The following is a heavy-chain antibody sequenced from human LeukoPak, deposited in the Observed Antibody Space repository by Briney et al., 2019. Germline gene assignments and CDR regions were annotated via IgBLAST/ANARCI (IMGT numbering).Heavy chain of an antibody. D-gene: IGHD2-8*01. CDR2: IKSKTDGGTT. J-gene: IGHJ6*02. Sequence: GGSLRLSCAASGFTFSSYSMNWVRQAPGKGLEWVGRIKSKTDGGTTDYAAPVKGRFAISRDDSKNTLYLQMNSLKTEDTAVYYCTTAPYCTNGVCYIDHYYYGVDVWGQGTTVTVSS. V-gene: IGHV3-15*07. CDR3: TTAPYCTNGVCYIDHYYYGVDV. CDR1: GFTFSSYS.